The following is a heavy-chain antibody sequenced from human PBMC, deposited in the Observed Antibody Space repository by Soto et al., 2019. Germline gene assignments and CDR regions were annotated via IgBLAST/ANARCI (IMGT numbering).Heavy chain of an antibody. CDR2: IYYSGST. Sequence: SETLSLTCTVSGGSISSSSYYWGWIRQPPGKGLEWIGSIYYSGSTYYNPSLKSRVTISVDTSKNQFSLKLSSVTAADTAVYYCARGPDDFWSGYYEYWGQGTLVTVSS. CDR3: ARGPDDFWSGYYEY. CDR1: GGSISSSSYY. D-gene: IGHD3-3*01. V-gene: IGHV4-39*07. J-gene: IGHJ4*02.